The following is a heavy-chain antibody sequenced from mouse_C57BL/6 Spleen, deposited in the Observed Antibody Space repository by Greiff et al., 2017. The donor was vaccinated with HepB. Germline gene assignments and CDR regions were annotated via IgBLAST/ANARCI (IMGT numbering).Heavy chain of an antibody. D-gene: IGHD1-1*01. CDR1: GYTFTDYE. CDR3: TRDYYGSGSYAMDY. V-gene: IGHV1-15*01. CDR2: IDPETGGT. J-gene: IGHJ4*01. Sequence: QVQLQQSGAELVRPGASVTLSCKASGYTFTDYEMHWVKQTPVHGLEWIGAIDPETGGTAYNQKFKGKAILTADKSSSTAYMELRSLTSEDSAVYYCTRDYYGSGSYAMDYWGQGTSVTVSS.